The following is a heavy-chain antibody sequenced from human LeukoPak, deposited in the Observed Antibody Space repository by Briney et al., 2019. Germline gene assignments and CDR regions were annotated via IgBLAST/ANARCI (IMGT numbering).Heavy chain of an antibody. J-gene: IGHJ4*02. CDR2: FIGSGTST. V-gene: IGHV3-23*01. Sequence: GGSLSLSCAASGFPFIGYAMSGVRQAPGKGLEWVAAFIGSGTSTYYADSVKGRFTISRDNSKNILFLQMSSLRVEDTAIYYCAKDTAHGDIWEGLDYWGQGTLVTVSS. D-gene: IGHD1-26*01. CDR1: GFPFIGYA. CDR3: AKDTAHGDIWEGLDY.